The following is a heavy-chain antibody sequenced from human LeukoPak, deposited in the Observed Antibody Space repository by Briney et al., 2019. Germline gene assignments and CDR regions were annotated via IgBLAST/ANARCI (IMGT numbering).Heavy chain of an antibody. CDR2: IYYSGST. V-gene: IGHV4-39*01. D-gene: IGHD2-2*02. Sequence: SETLSLTCTVSGGSISSSSYYWGWIRQPPGKGLEWIGSIYYSGSTYYNPSLKSRVTISVDTSKNQFSLKLSSVTAADTAVYYCARLPDPRVVPAAIRGNWFDPWGQGTLVTVSS. CDR1: GGSISSSSYY. J-gene: IGHJ5*02. CDR3: ARLPDPRVVPAAIRGNWFDP.